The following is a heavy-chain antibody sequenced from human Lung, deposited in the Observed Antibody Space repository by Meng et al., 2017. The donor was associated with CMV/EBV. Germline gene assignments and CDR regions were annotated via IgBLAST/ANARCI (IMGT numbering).Heavy chain of an antibody. V-gene: IGHV1-69*05. CDR3: ARASYYGSGSYYHFDS. D-gene: IGHD3-10*01. Sequence: XVKVSCXASGGTFSNYAVSWVRQAPGEGLEWMGGIIPLYATANYAQRFQGRVTITTDESTSTAYMEVSSLRSEDTAVYSCARASYYGSGSYYHFDSWGQGTPVTVSS. CDR1: GGTFSNYA. CDR2: IIPLYATA. J-gene: IGHJ4*02.